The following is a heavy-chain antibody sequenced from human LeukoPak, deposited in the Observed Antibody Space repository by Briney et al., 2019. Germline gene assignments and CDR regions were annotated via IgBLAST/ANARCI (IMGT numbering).Heavy chain of an antibody. J-gene: IGHJ4*02. CDR2: IKSKTHDGTT. CDR3: TTELWFGELRDY. V-gene: IGHV3-15*01. D-gene: IGHD3-10*01. Sequence: GGSLRLSCAASGFTSSNAWMSWVRQAPGKGLEWVGRIKSKTHDGTTDYAAPVKGRFTISRDDSKNTLYLQMNSLKTEDAAVYYCTTELWFGELRDYWGQGTLVTVSS. CDR1: GFTSSNAW.